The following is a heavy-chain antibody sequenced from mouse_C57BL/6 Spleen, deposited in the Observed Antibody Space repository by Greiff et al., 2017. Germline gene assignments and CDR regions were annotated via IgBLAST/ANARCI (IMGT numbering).Heavy chain of an antibody. D-gene: IGHD1-1*01. J-gene: IGHJ2*01. CDR2: ISYDGSN. Sequence: EVQRVESGPGLVKPSQSLSLTCSVTGYSITSGYYWNWIRQFPGNKLEWMGYISYDGSNNYNPSLKNRTSITRDTSKNQFFLKLNSVTTEDTATYYCARDYYGSSDYWGQGTTLTVSS. V-gene: IGHV3-6*01. CDR3: ARDYYGSSDY. CDR1: GYSITSGYY.